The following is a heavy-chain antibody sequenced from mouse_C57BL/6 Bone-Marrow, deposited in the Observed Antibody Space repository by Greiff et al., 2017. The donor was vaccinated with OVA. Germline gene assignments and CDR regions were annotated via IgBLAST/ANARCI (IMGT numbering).Heavy chain of an antibody. CDR2: ISSGGSYT. V-gene: IGHV5-6*01. J-gene: IGHJ2*01. CDR1: GFTFSSYG. CDR3: ARRKYYGSSLDY. D-gene: IGHD1-1*01. Sequence: EVPGVESGGDLVKPGGSLKLSCAASGFTFSSYGMSWVRQTPDKRLEWVATISSGGSYTYYPDSVKGRFTISSDNAKNTLYLQMSSLKSEDTAMYYCARRKYYGSSLDYWGQGTTLTVSS.